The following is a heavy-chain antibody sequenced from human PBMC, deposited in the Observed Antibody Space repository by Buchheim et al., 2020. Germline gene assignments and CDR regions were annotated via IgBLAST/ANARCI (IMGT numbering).Heavy chain of an antibody. J-gene: IGHJ4*02. CDR2: ISYTGNT. CDR3: ATGGSSFKSYFDS. V-gene: IGHV4-30-4*01. Sequence: QLLESGSGLVKPSQTLSLTCNISGGSISSVNFYCSWIRLRPGKGLEWIGYISYTGNTHRNPSLKSRVFVSLDSSKNQVFLNLDSVTAADTAVYFCATGGSSFKSYFDSWGQG. CDR1: GGSISSVNFY. D-gene: IGHD3-10*01.